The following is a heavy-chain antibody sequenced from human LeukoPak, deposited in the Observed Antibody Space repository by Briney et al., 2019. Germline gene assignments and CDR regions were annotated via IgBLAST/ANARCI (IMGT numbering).Heavy chain of an antibody. Sequence: PSETLSLTCTVSGGSISSYYWSWIRQPPGKGLEWIGDIYYSGSTNYNPSLKSRVTISVDTSKNQFSLKLSSVTAADTAVYYCASNHPYYYDSSGPQFDYWGQGTLVTVSS. CDR2: IYYSGST. J-gene: IGHJ4*02. CDR3: ASNHPYYYDSSGPQFDY. D-gene: IGHD3-22*01. V-gene: IGHV4-59*01. CDR1: GGSISSYY.